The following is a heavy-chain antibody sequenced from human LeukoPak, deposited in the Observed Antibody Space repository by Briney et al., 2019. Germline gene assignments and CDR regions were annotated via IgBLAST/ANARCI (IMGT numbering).Heavy chain of an antibody. CDR2: IYPGDSDT. CDR3: ARTGYSSGWYGGFDI. Sequence: GESLKISCKGSGYSFTNYWIGWVRQMSGKGLEWMGVIYPGDSDTRYSPSFQGQVTISADKSIITAYLQWSSLKASDTAMYYCARTGYSSGWYGGFDIWGQGTLATVSS. D-gene: IGHD6-19*01. J-gene: IGHJ3*02. CDR1: GYSFTNYW. V-gene: IGHV5-51*01.